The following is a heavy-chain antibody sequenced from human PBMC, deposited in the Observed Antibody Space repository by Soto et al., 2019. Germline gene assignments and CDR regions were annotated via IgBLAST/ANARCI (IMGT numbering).Heavy chain of an antibody. Sequence: EVQLLESGGGLVQPGGSLRLSCAASGFTFSSYAMSWVRQAPGKGLESVSAISGSGGSTYYADSVKGRFTISRDNSKNTLYLLMNSLRAEDTAVYYCAGSIAAAGTSWYFDLWGRGTLVTVSS. CDR2: ISGSGGST. CDR1: GFTFSSYA. D-gene: IGHD6-13*01. CDR3: AGSIAAAGTSWYFDL. V-gene: IGHV3-23*01. J-gene: IGHJ2*01.